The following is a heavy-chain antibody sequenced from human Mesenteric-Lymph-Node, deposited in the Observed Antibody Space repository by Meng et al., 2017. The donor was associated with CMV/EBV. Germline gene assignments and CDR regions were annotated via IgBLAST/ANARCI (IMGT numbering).Heavy chain of an antibody. CDR2: IIPILGIA. CDR3: ARGQRSWRVVIISRVRGNWFDP. J-gene: IGHJ5*02. Sequence: SVKVSCKASGGTFSSYAISWVRQAPGQGLEWMGGIIPILGIANYAQKFQGRVTITADKSTSTAYMELSSLRSEDTAVYYCARGQRSWRVVIISRVRGNWFDPWGQGTLVTVSS. CDR1: GGTFSSYA. D-gene: IGHD3-3*01. V-gene: IGHV1-69*10.